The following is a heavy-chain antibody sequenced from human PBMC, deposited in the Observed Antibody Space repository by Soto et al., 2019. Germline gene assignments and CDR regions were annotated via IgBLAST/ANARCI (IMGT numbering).Heavy chain of an antibody. V-gene: IGHV3-23*01. J-gene: IGHJ6*02. CDR3: AKDLLSGFGELLTYYYYGMDV. D-gene: IGHD3-10*01. CDR1: GFTFSSYA. Sequence: RLSCAASGFTFSSYAMSWVRQAPGKGLEWVSAISGSGGSTYYADSVKGRFTISRDNSKNTLYLQMNSLRAEDTAVYYCAKDLLSGFGELLTYYYYGMDVWGQGTTVTVSS. CDR2: ISGSGGST.